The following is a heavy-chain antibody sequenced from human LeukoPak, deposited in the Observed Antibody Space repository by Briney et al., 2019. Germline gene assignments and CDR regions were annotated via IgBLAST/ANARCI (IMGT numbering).Heavy chain of an antibody. V-gene: IGHV3-23*01. J-gene: IGHJ4*02. CDR2: ISGSGGST. D-gene: IGHD1-26*01. Sequence: PGGSLRLSCAASGFTFSNYAMTWVRQAPGKGLEWVSVISGSGGSTYYAVSVKGRFSISRDNSKNTLYLQMNSLRAEDTAVYYCAKDYSGSYYYFDYWGQGTLVTVSS. CDR3: AKDYSGSYYYFDY. CDR1: GFTFSNYA.